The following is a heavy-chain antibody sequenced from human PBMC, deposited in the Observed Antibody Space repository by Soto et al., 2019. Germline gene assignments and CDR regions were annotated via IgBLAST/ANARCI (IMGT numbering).Heavy chain of an antibody. Sequence: VQLVESGGGVVQPGRSLRLSCAASGFTFSSYGMHWVRQAPGKGLEWVAVISYDGSNKYYADSVKGRFTISRDNSKNTLYLQMNSLRAEDTAVYYCSRCAKSYSYGYAYFDYWGQGTLVTVSS. J-gene: IGHJ4*02. CDR1: GFTFSSYG. V-gene: IGHV3-30*03. CDR3: SRCAKSYSYGYAYFDY. D-gene: IGHD5-18*01. CDR2: ISYDGSNK.